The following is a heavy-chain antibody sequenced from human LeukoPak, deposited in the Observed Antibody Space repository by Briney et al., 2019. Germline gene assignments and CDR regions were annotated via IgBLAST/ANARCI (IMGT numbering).Heavy chain of an antibody. CDR2: IYPGDSDT. Sequence: GESLKISCKGSGYSFTSYWIGWVRQMPGKGLEWMGIIYPGDSDTRYSPSFQGQVTISAAKSINTAYLQWTGLKASDPAMYYCARRTAGAGSYYNYFEYWGQGTLVTVSS. CDR3: ARRTAGAGSYYNYFEY. V-gene: IGHV5-51*01. D-gene: IGHD3-10*01. CDR1: GYSFTSYW. J-gene: IGHJ4*02.